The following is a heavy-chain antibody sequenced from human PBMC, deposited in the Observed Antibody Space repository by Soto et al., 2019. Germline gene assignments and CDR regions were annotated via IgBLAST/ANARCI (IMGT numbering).Heavy chain of an antibody. Sequence: QVQLVQSGAEVKKPGASVKVSCKASGYTFTSYYMHWVRQAPGQGLEWMGIINPSGGTTSSAQKFQGRVTMTRDTSTSTVYMEVSSLRSEDTAVYYCARAVETDMVGLDYWGQGTLVTVSS. J-gene: IGHJ4*02. D-gene: IGHD5-18*01. V-gene: IGHV1-46*01. CDR1: GYTFTSYY. CDR3: ARAVETDMVGLDY. CDR2: INPSGGTT.